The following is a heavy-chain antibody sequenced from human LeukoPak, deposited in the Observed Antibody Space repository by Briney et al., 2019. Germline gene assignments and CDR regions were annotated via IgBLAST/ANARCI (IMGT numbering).Heavy chain of an antibody. CDR3: ARGLVTMTIDCFDP. V-gene: IGHV3-11*01. Sequence: GGSLRLSCAASGFTFSDYYMSWIRQAPGKGLEWVSYISSSGSTIYYADSVKGRFTISRDNAKNSLYLQMNSLRAEDTAVYYCARGLVTMTIDCFDPWGQGTLVTVSS. CDR1: GFTFSDYY. CDR2: ISSSGSTI. J-gene: IGHJ5*02. D-gene: IGHD3-9*01.